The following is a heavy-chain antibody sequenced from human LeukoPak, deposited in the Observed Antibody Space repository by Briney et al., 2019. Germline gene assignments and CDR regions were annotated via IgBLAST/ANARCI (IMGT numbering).Heavy chain of an antibody. D-gene: IGHD3-10*01. J-gene: IGHJ4*02. Sequence: ASVKVSCKASGGTFSSYAISWVRQAPGQGLEWMGGIIPIFGTANYAQKFQGRATITADESTSTAYMELSSLRSEDTAVYYCARSQKSINDYGSGSYYPNFDYWGQGTLVTVSS. CDR2: IIPIFGTA. V-gene: IGHV1-69*13. CDR3: ARSQKSINDYGSGSYYPNFDY. CDR1: GGTFSSYA.